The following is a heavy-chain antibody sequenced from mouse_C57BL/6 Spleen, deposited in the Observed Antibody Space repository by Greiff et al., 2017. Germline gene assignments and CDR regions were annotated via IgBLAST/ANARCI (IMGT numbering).Heavy chain of an antibody. CDR1: GFSFNPYA. CDR3: VRHFYYGNYYAMDY. J-gene: IGHJ4*01. CDR2: IRSKSNNYAT. D-gene: IGHD2-1*01. Sequence: EVKLKESGGGLVQPKGSLKLSCAASGFSFNPYAMTWVRQAPGQGLEWVARIRSKSNNYATYYADSVKDRFTISRDDSESMLYLQMNNLKTEDTAMYYCVRHFYYGNYYAMDYWGQGTSVTVSS. V-gene: IGHV10-1*01.